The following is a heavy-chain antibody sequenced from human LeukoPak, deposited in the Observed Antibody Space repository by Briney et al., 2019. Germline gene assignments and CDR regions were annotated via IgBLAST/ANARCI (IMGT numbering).Heavy chain of an antibody. V-gene: IGHV3-7*01. CDR1: GFTFNSYW. J-gene: IGHJ4*02. CDR3: ARDRNYYDSSGYYFSDY. Sequence: GGSLRLSSAASGFTFNSYWMSWVRQAQGKGLEWVANIKQDGSEKYYVDSVKGRFTISRDNAKNSLYLQMNSLRAEDTAVYYCARDRNYYDSSGYYFSDYWGQGTLVTVSS. D-gene: IGHD3-22*01. CDR2: IKQDGSEK.